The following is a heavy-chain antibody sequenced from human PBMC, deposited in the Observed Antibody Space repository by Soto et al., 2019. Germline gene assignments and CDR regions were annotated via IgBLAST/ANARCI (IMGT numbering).Heavy chain of an antibody. Sequence: GGSLRLSCAASGFTFSNYWMHWVRQAPGKGLVWVSRINSDGSSASYADSVKGRFTISRGNAKNTLYLQMNSLRAEDTAVYYCARDTLELLYYFDYWGQGTLVTVSS. D-gene: IGHD1-7*01. CDR2: INSDGSSA. CDR1: GFTFSNYW. V-gene: IGHV3-74*01. J-gene: IGHJ4*02. CDR3: ARDTLELLYYFDY.